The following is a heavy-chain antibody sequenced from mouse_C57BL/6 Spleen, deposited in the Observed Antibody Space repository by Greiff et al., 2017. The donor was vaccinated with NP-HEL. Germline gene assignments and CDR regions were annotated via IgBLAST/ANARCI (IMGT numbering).Heavy chain of an antibody. D-gene: IGHD1-1*01. CDR1: GFTFSDYY. Sequence: EVKLVESGGGLVQPGGSLKLSCAASGFTFSDYYMYWVRQTPEKRLEWVAYISNGGGSTYYPDTVKGRFTISRDNAKNTLYLQMSRLKSEDTAMYYCARVLRSYWYFDVWGTGTTVTVSS. CDR3: ARVLRSYWYFDV. J-gene: IGHJ1*03. CDR2: ISNGGGST. V-gene: IGHV5-12*01.